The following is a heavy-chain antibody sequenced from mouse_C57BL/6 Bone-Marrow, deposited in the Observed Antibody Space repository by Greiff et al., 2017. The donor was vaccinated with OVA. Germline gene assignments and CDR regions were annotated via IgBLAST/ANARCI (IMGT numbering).Heavy chain of an antibody. CDR3: ARHGSYVDY. CDR2: ISSGGSYT. J-gene: IGHJ2*01. CDR1: GFTFSSYG. V-gene: IGHV5-6*01. Sequence: EVKLMESGGDLVKPGGSLKLSCAASGFTFSSYGMSWVRQTPDKRLEWVATISSGGSYTYYPDSVKGRFTISRDNAKNTLYLQMSSLKSEDTAMYYCARHGSYVDYWGQGTTLTVSS.